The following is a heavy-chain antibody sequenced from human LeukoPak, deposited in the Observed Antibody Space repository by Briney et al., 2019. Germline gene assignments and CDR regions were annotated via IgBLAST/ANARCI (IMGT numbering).Heavy chain of an antibody. CDR2: IIPIFGTA. CDR3: ARDYYGSGSYYRSDAFDI. J-gene: IGHJ3*02. D-gene: IGHD3-10*01. Sequence: SVKVSCKASGGTFSSYAISWVRQAPGQGLEWMGGIIPIFGTANYAQKFQGRVTITADESTSTAYMELSSLRSEDTAVYCCARDYYGSGSYYRSDAFDIWGQGTMVTVSS. CDR1: GGTFSSYA. V-gene: IGHV1-69*13.